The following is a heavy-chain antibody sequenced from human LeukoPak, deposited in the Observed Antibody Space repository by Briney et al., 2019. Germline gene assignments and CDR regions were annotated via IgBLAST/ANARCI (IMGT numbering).Heavy chain of an antibody. CDR1: GYTLTELS. V-gene: IGHV1-24*01. J-gene: IGHJ3*02. D-gene: IGHD1-7*01. CDR3: ATKERATGTNAWDAFDI. CDR2: FDPEDGET. Sequence: ASVKVSCKVSGYTLTELSMHWVRQAPGKGLEWMGGFDPEDGETIYAQKFQGRVTMTEDTSTDTAYMELSSLRSEDTAVYYCATKERATGTNAWDAFDIWGRGTMVTVSS.